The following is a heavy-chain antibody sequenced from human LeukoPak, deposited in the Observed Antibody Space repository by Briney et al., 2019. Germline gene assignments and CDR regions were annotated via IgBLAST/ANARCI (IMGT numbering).Heavy chain of an antibody. CDR1: GYTFTGYY. V-gene: IGHV1-46*01. D-gene: IGHD3-10*01. Sequence: ASVKVSCKASGYTFTGYYMHWVRQAPGQGLEWMGVINPSGGGTSYAQKFQGRVTMTRDTSTSTVYMELSSLRSEDTAVYYCARVLVYGSGSYPYDYWGQGTLVTVSS. J-gene: IGHJ4*02. CDR2: INPSGGGT. CDR3: ARVLVYGSGSYPYDY.